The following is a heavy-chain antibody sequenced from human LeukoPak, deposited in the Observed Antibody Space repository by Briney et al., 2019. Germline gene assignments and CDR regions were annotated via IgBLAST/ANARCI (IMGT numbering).Heavy chain of an antibody. V-gene: IGHV1-18*01. J-gene: IGHJ5*02. CDR2: ISAYNGNT. Sequence: GASVKVSCKASGGTFSSYAISWVRQAPGQGLEWMGWISAYNGNTNYAQKLQGRVTMTTDTSTSTAYMELRSLRSDDTAVYYCARGPPPVLLWFGESQNWFDPWGQGTLVTVSS. CDR3: ARGPPPVLLWFGESQNWFDP. CDR1: GGTFSSYA. D-gene: IGHD3-10*01.